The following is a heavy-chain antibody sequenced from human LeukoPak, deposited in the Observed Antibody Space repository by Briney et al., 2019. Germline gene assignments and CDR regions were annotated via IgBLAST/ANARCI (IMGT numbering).Heavy chain of an antibody. CDR2: IDHSGST. V-gene: IGHV4-39*07. J-gene: IGHJ4*02. CDR1: GGSISSSGYF. CDR3: VRDKGNFDVDH. D-gene: IGHD3-9*01. Sequence: SETLSLTCTVSGGSISSSGYFWGWIRQPPGKGLEWIGSIDHSGSTYYNPSLKGRVSISADTSKNQFSLKLSSVTAADTAVYYCVRDKGNFDVDHWGQGTLVTVSS.